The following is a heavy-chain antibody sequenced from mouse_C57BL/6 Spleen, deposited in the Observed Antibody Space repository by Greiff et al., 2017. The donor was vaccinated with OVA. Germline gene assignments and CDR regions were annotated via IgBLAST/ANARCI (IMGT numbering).Heavy chain of an antibody. Sequence: VQLQQSGPELVKPGASVKISCKASGYAFSSSWMNWVKQRPGKGLEWIGRIYPGDGDTNYNGKFKGKATLTADKSSSTAYMQLSSLTSEDSAVYFCAGTGTYFDYWGQGTTLTVSS. CDR1: GYAFSSSW. J-gene: IGHJ2*01. CDR3: AGTGTYFDY. CDR2: IYPGDGDT. V-gene: IGHV1-82*01. D-gene: IGHD4-1*01.